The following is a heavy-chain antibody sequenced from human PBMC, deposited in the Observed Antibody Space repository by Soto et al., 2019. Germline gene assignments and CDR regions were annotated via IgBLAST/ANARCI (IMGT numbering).Heavy chain of an antibody. J-gene: IGHJ4*02. D-gene: IGHD1-26*01. CDR2: IYYSGST. Sequence: SETLSLTCTVSGGSISSGDYYWSWIRQSPGKGLEWIGYIYYSGSTNYNPSLKSRVTISVDTSKNQFSLKLSSVTAADTAVYYCARAHGSYYSPFDYWGQGTLVTVSS. CDR3: ARAHGSYYSPFDY. CDR1: GGSISSGDYY. V-gene: IGHV4-61*08.